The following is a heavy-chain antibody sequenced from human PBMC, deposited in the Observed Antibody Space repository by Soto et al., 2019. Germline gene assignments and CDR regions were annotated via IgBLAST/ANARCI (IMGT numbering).Heavy chain of an antibody. V-gene: IGHV3-53*02. CDR1: GLTVSSNY. D-gene: IGHD2-2*01. Sequence: EVRLVETGGGLIQPGGSLRLSCAASGLTVSSNYMSWVRQAPGKGLEWVSIISGGGTTYYADSVKGRFTISRDNPKNTLYLQMNSLRGEDTAVYYCARGGGGSSLDYWGQGTLVTVSS. J-gene: IGHJ4*02. CDR2: ISGGGTT. CDR3: ARGGGGSSLDY.